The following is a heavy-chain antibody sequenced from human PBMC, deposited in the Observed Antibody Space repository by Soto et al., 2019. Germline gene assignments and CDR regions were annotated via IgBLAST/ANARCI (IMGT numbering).Heavy chain of an antibody. CDR3: ARGYCSSTSCGMDV. D-gene: IGHD2-2*01. V-gene: IGHV1-69*13. CDR1: GGTFSSYA. Sequence: ASVKVSCKASGGTFSSYAISWVRQAPGQGLEWMGGIIPIFGTANYAQKFQGRVTITADESTSTAYMELSSLRSEDTAVYYCARGYCSSTSCGMDVWGQGTTVTVSS. CDR2: IIPIFGTA. J-gene: IGHJ6*02.